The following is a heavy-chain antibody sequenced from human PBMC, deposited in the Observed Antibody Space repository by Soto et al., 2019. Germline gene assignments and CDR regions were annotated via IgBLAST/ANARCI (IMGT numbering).Heavy chain of an antibody. D-gene: IGHD3-9*01. V-gene: IGHV5-51*01. Sequence: GESLKISCKGSGYTFTSYWIGWVRQMPGKGLEFMGIIFPRDFDTRYNPSFQGEVTISVDKSISTAYVQWSNLKASDTAKYYCARGYNGGFSIHPYYFDLWGQGTQVTVSS. J-gene: IGHJ4*02. CDR1: GYTFTSYW. CDR3: ARGYNGGFSIHPYYFDL. CDR2: IFPRDFDT.